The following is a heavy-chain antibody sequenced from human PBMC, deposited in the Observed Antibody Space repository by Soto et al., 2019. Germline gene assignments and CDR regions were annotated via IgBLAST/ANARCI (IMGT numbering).Heavy chain of an antibody. V-gene: IGHV4-31*11. Sequence: SETLSLTCAFSFASITGADSSGFWLRNPPGKGLEWIGYIAYSGDTYYNPSLRSRVTISADRSENKFSLTLKSVTDADTAVYFCARDFERSAIGPWGQGTSVTGYS. J-gene: IGHJ5*02. CDR2: IAYSGDT. CDR3: ARDFERSAIGP. D-gene: IGHD3-9*01. CDR1: FASITGADSS.